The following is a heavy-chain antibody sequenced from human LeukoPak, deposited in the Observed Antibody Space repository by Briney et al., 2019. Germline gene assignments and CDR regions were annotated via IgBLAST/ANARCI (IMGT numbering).Heavy chain of an antibody. CDR1: GGSISSGRYY. J-gene: IGHJ4*02. Sequence: PSQTLSLTCTVSGGSISSGRYYWTWIRQPAGKGLEWIGRMYHTGSTMYNPSFRSRVTISVDTSKNQFSLKLNSVTAADTAVYYCARLNMVRGTYDYWGQGTLVTVSS. D-gene: IGHD3-10*01. CDR2: MYHTGST. V-gene: IGHV4-61*02. CDR3: ARLNMVRGTYDY.